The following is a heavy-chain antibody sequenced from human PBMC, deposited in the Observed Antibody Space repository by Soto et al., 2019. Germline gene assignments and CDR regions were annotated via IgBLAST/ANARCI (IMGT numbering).Heavy chain of an antibody. Sequence: PGGSLRLSCAASGFTFSRYWMNWARQAPGKGLEWVANIKQDGTEKNYVDSVKGRFTISRDNARKSLYLQMDSLRAEDTAVYFCARGDTPMITGMDSFDIWGQGTMVTVSS. CDR2: IKQDGTEK. D-gene: IGHD5-18*01. CDR3: ARGDTPMITGMDSFDI. V-gene: IGHV3-7*01. CDR1: GFTFSRYW. J-gene: IGHJ3*02.